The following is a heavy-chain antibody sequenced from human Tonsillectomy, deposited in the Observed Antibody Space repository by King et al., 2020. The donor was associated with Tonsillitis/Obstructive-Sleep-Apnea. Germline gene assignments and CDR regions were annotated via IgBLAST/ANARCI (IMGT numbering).Heavy chain of an antibody. D-gene: IGHD3-22*01. CDR3: ARVDTMIVVVTYFDY. CDR2: ISSDGNNK. Sequence: VQLVESGGGVVQPGRSLRLSCAASGFTFSSYAMHWVRQAPGRGLEWVAVISSDGNNKYYADSVKGRFTISRDNSKNTVHLQMNSLRAEDTAVYYCARVDTMIVVVTYFDYWGQGTLVTVSS. V-gene: IGHV3-30*04. CDR1: GFTFSSYA. J-gene: IGHJ4*02.